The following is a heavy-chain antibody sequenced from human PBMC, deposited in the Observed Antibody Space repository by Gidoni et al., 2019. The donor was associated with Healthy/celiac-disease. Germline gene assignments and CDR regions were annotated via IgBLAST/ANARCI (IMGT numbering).Heavy chain of an antibody. J-gene: IGHJ3*02. CDR2: IYYSGST. V-gene: IGHV4-59*01. CDR1: GGSISSYY. CDR3: ARGGGLRYFPLDI. Sequence: QVQLQESGPGLVKPSETLSLTCTVSGGSISSYYWSWIRQPPGKGLEWIGYIYYSGSTNYPPSLKSRVTISVDTSKNQFSLKLSSVTAADTAVYYCARGGGLRYFPLDIWGQGTMVTVSS. D-gene: IGHD3-9*01.